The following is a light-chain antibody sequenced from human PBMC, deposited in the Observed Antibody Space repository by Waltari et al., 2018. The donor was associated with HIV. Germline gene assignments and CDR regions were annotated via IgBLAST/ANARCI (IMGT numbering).Light chain of an antibody. CDR2: RNN. CDR1: NSNIGSNY. CDR3: AAWDDSLSGHVV. V-gene: IGLV1-47*01. Sequence: QSVLTHPPSASGTPGQRVTISCSRSNSNIGSNYVYWYQQFPGTAPKLLIYRNNQRPSGVPDRFSGSKSGTSASLAISGLRSEDEADYYCAAWDDSLSGHVVFGGGTKLTVL. J-gene: IGLJ2*01.